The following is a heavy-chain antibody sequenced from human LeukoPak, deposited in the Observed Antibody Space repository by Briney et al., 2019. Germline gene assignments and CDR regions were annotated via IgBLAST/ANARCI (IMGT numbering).Heavy chain of an antibody. CDR2: INPSGGST. Sequence: ASVKVSCKASGYTFTSYYMHWVRQAPGQGLEWMGIINPSGGSTSYAQKFQGRVTMTRDMSTSTVYMELSSLISEDTAVYYCARRGQWLVPFDYWGQGTLVTVSS. V-gene: IGHV1-46*01. D-gene: IGHD6-19*01. CDR1: GYTFTSYY. J-gene: IGHJ4*02. CDR3: ARRGQWLVPFDY.